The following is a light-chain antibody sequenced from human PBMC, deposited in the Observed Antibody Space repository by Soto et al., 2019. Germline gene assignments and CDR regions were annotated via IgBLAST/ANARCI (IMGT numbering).Light chain of an antibody. J-gene: IGLJ1*01. Sequence: QSALTQPASVSGSPGQSITISCTGTSSDVGSYNLVSWYQQHPGKAPKLMIYEGSKRPSGVSNRFSGSKSGNTASLTISGLQAEDEADYYCCPYAGSSTDVFVTGAKVNAL. CDR3: CPYAGSSTDV. CDR1: SSDVGSYNL. V-gene: IGLV2-23*01. CDR2: EGS.